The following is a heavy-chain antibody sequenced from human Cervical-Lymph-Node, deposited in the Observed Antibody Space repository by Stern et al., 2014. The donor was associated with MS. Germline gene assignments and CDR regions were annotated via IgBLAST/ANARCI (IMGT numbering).Heavy chain of an antibody. V-gene: IGHV1-18*01. CDR3: ARGLLGSENAFDI. D-gene: IGHD2-15*01. J-gene: IGHJ3*02. CDR1: GYTFTSYG. Sequence: VQLVASGAEVKKPGASVKVSCKASGYTFTSYGISWVRHAPGQGLEWIGWNSANNGNTNYAQNLQGRVTMTTDTSTSTAYMELRSMRSDDTAVYYCARGLLGSENAFDIWGQGTMVTVSS. CDR2: NSANNGNT.